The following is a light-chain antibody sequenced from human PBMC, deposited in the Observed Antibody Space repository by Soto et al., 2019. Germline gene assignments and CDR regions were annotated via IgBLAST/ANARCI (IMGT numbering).Light chain of an antibody. CDR3: HQYVTSPRT. CDR1: QSVSSRN. CDR2: DAS. Sequence: EIVLTQSPGTLSLSPGERATLSCRASQSVSSRNLAWYQQKPGQAPRLLIYDASSRATDIPDRFSGSGSGTHFTLTISRLEPEDFAVYFCHQYVTSPRTFGRGTNVEIK. V-gene: IGKV3-20*01. J-gene: IGKJ1*01.